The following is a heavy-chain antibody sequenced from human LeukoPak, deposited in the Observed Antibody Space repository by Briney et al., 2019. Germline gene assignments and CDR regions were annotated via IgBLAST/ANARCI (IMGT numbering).Heavy chain of an antibody. D-gene: IGHD1-14*01. J-gene: IGHJ4*02. Sequence: SETLSLTCAVYGGSFSGYYWSWIRQPPGKGLEWIGEINHSGSTNYNPSLKSRVTISVDTSKNQFSLKLSSVTAADTAVYYCASATTGYFDYWGQGTLVTVSS. V-gene: IGHV4-34*01. CDR2: INHSGST. CDR1: GGSFSGYY. CDR3: ASATTGYFDY.